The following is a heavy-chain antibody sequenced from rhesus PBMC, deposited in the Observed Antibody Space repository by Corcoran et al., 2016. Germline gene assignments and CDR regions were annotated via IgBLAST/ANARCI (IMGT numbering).Heavy chain of an antibody. J-gene: IGHJ5-2*02. CDR1: GASISTYW. CDR2: INGKSGNV. D-gene: IGHD3-16*01. CDR3: ARLVVVFNSLDV. V-gene: IGHV4-80*01. Sequence: QVQLQESGPGLVKPSETLSLPFAVSGASISTYWLHWIRHSPGKGLEWIGEINGKSGNVYYNPSLKSRVTISKDASRNQFSLKLSSVTAADTAVYYCARLVVVFNSLDVWGRGVLVTVSS.